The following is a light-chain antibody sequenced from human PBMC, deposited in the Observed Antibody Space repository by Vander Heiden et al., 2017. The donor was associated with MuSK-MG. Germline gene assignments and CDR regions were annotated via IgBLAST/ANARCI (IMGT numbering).Light chain of an antibody. CDR2: AAS. J-gene: IGKJ1*01. V-gene: IGKV1-27*01. CDR1: QGISNY. Sequence: DIPMPQSPSSLSASVGDRVTITCRASQGISNYLAWYQQKPGKVPKLLIYAASTLQSGVPSRFSGSGSGTDFTLTISSLQPEDVATYYCQKYTSGPRTLGQGTKVEIK. CDR3: QKYTSGPRT.